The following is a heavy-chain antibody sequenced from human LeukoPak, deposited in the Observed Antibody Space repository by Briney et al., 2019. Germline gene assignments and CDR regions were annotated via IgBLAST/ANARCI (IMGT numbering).Heavy chain of an antibody. CDR1: GFTFSSYS. CDR2: ISSSSSYI. CDR3: ARDPHYYDSSEERYFDL. V-gene: IGHV3-21*01. Sequence: GGSLRLSCAPSGFTFSSYSMNWVRQAPGKGLEWVSSISSSSSYIYYADSVKGRFTISRDNAKNSLYLQMNRLRAEDTAVYYCARDPHYYDSSEERYFDLWGRGTLVTVSS. J-gene: IGHJ2*01. D-gene: IGHD3-22*01.